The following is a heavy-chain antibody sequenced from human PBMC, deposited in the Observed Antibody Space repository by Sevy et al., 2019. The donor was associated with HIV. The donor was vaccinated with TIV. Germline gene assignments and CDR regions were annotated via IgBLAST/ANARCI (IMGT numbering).Heavy chain of an antibody. D-gene: IGHD2-21*01. CDR2: IYYSGSI. CDR1: AGSISSGDYY. V-gene: IGHV4-30-4*01. Sequence: SETLSLTCTVSAGSISSGDYYWNWIRQPPGKGLEWIAYIYYSGSIYYNPSLKSRVTISVDTSKNQFSLKLYSVTAADTAVYYCARVCRGELVYYFDYWGQGTLVTVSS. J-gene: IGHJ4*02. CDR3: ARVCRGELVYYFDY.